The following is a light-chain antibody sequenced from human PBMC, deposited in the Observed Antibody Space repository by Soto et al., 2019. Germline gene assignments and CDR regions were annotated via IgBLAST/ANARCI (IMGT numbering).Light chain of an antibody. CDR2: STS. V-gene: IGKV3-20*01. CDR3: QQYGSSPSGT. J-gene: IGKJ1*01. CDR1: QSISISY. Sequence: EIVLTQSPGTLSLSPGESATLSCRASQSISISYLAWYQQQPGQAPRLLIYSTSSRATGIPDRFSGSGSGTDFTLTISRLEPEDFAVYYCQQYGSSPSGTFGQGTKVDIK.